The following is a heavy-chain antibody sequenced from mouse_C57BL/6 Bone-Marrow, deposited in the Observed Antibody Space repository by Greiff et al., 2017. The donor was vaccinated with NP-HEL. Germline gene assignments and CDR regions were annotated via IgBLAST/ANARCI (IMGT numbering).Heavy chain of an antibody. CDR1: GFSLSTFGMG. J-gene: IGHJ2*01. CDR2: IWWDDDK. Sequence: QVTLKVSGPGILQPSQTLSLTCSFSGFSLSTFGMGVGWIRQPSGKGLEWLAHIWWDDDKYYNPALKSRLTISKDTSKNQVFLKIANVDTADTATYYCARIPPYYYGSSAFFDYWGQGTTLTVSS. V-gene: IGHV8-8*01. D-gene: IGHD1-1*01. CDR3: ARIPPYYYGSSAFFDY.